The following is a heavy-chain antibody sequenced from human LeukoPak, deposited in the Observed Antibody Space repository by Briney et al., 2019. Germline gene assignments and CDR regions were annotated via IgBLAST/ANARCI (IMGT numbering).Heavy chain of an antibody. CDR2: SYYSGST. CDR1: GASFSSSTYY. CDR3: ARHAGGISATGTRPFDY. D-gene: IGHD6-13*01. J-gene: IGHJ4*02. Sequence: SETLSLTCTVSGASFSSSTYYWGWIRQPPGKGLEWNGSSYYSGSTYYNPSLKSRVTMSVDTSKNQFSLKLSSVTAADTAVYYCARHAGGISATGTRPFDYWGQGTLVTVSS. V-gene: IGHV4-39*01.